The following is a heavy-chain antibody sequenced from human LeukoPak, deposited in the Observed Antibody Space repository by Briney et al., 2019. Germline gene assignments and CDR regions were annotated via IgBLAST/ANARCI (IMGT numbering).Heavy chain of an antibody. CDR1: GFTFSSYG. Sequence: PGGSLRLSCAASGFTFSSYGMHWVRQAPGKGLEWVAVISYDGSNKYYADSVKGRFTISRDNSKNTLYLQMNSLRAEDTAVHYCASLWFGELFLPDAFDIWGRGTMVTVSS. V-gene: IGHV3-30*03. CDR2: ISYDGSNK. CDR3: ASLWFGELFLPDAFDI. J-gene: IGHJ3*02. D-gene: IGHD3-10*01.